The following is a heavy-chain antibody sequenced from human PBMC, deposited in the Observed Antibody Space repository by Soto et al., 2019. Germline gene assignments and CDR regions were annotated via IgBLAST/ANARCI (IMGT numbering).Heavy chain of an antibody. CDR1: GYTFTSYG. D-gene: IGHD2-15*01. CDR3: ARVSCSGGSCYRDSNRTKNAFDI. CDR2: ISANNGNT. V-gene: IGHV1-18*01. J-gene: IGHJ3*02. Sequence: ASVKVSCKASGYTFTSYGISWVRQAPGQGLEWMGRISANNGNTSYAQKLQGRVTMTTDTSTSTVYMELSSLRSEDTAVYYCARVSCSGGSCYRDSNRTKNAFDIWGQGTMVTVSS.